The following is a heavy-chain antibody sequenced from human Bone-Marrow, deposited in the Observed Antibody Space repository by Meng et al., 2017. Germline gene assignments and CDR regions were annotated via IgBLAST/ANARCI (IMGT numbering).Heavy chain of an antibody. CDR1: GGSFSGYY. CDR3: ARDNTMIGSFDY. Sequence: QGQLKAVVRGLFEPSGSRSLTCAVYGGSFSGYYWSWIRQPPGKGLEWIGEINHSGSTNYNPSLKSRVTISVDTSKNQFSLKLSSVTAADTAVYYCARDNTMIGSFDYWGQGTLVTVSS. CDR2: INHSGST. J-gene: IGHJ4*02. V-gene: IGHV4-34*01. D-gene: IGHD3-22*01.